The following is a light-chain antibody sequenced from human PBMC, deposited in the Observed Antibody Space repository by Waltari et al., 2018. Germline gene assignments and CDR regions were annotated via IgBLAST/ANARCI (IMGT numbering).Light chain of an antibody. J-gene: IGLJ3*02. CDR1: SGHSSNV. V-gene: IGLV4-69*01. Sequence: QLVLTQSPSASASLGASVKLTCTLSSGHSSNVIAWLQQQPEKGPRYLMKVNSDGSHSKGDKIPARFSGSSSGTEHYLTISSLQSEDEADYYWQTGGHGTWVFGGGTKLTVL. CDR2: VNSDGSH. CDR3: QTGGHGTWV.